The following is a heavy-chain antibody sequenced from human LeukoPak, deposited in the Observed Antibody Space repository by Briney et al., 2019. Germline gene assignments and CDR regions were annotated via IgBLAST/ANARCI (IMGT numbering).Heavy chain of an antibody. D-gene: IGHD2-15*01. CDR3: ARDSVAVAGDRAFDI. J-gene: IGHJ3*02. Sequence: SETLSLTCTVSGGSISSYYWSWIRQPPGKGLEWIGYIYYSGSTNYNPSLKSRVTTSVDSSKNQFSLKLSSVTAADTAVYHCARDSVAVAGDRAFDIWGHGTMVTVSS. CDR2: IYYSGST. V-gene: IGHV4-59*01. CDR1: GGSISSYY.